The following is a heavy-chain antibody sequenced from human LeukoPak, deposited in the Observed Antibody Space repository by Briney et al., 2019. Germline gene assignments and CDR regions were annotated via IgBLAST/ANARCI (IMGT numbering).Heavy chain of an antibody. CDR3: AREGDEWGLAPDYYFDY. D-gene: IGHD3-16*01. CDR2: IYSDGST. J-gene: IGHJ4*02. CDR1: GFTVSSNY. Sequence: PGGSLRLSCVASGFTVSSNYMSWVRQAPGKGLEWVSVIYSDGSTYYAGSVKGRFTISRDNSKNTLYIQMNSLGGEDTAVYYCAREGDEWGLAPDYYFDYWGRGTLVTVSS. V-gene: IGHV3-66*02.